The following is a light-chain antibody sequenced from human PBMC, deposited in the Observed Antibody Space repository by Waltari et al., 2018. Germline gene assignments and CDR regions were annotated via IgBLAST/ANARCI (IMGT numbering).Light chain of an antibody. V-gene: IGKV3-20*01. Sequence: EIVLTQSPGTLSLSPGERATLSCRASQSVSSNYLAWVQQKPGQAPRLLIYGASSRATGIPDRFSGSGSGTDFTLTISRLEPEDFAVYYCQEYDDSPPWTFGQGTKVEIK. J-gene: IGKJ1*01. CDR2: GAS. CDR3: QEYDDSPPWT. CDR1: QSVSSNY.